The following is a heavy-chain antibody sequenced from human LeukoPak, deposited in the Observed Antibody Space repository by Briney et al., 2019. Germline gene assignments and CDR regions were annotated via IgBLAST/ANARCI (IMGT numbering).Heavy chain of an antibody. D-gene: IGHD4-17*01. J-gene: IGHJ6*02. CDR1: GYSFTSYW. CDR3: AGHRDYGALYYYYGMDV. V-gene: IGHV5-51*01. Sequence: GESLKISCKGSGYSFTSYWIGWVRQMPGKGLEWMGIIYPGDSDTRYSPSFQGQVTISADKSISTAYLQWSSLKASDTAMYYCAGHRDYGALYYYYGMDVWGQGTTVTVSS. CDR2: IYPGDSDT.